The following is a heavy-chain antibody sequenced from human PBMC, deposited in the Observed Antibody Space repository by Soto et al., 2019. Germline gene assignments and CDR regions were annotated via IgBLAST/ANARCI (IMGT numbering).Heavy chain of an antibody. V-gene: IGHV1-8*01. CDR1: GYTFTNYD. CDR2: MNPNSGNT. CDR3: ARETYSGYDKYIDY. Sequence: QVQLVQSGAEVKKPGASVKVSCKASGYTFTNYDINWVRQATGQGLEWMGWMNPNSGNTGYAQKFQGRVTMTRNTSISTAYMELSSLRSEDTAVYYCARETYSGYDKYIDYWGQGTLVTVSS. D-gene: IGHD5-12*01. J-gene: IGHJ4*02.